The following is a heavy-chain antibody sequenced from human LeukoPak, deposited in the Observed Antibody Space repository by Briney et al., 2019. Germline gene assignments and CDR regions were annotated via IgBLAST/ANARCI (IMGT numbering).Heavy chain of an antibody. CDR3: AREGVVGATGSAAFDI. V-gene: IGHV1-18*01. CDR1: GYTFTSYG. Sequence: ASVNVSCKPSGYTFTSYGISWVRQAPGQGLEWMEWISAYNGNTNYAQKLQGRVTMTTDTSTSTAYMELRSLRSDDTAVYYCAREGVVGATGSAAFDIWGQGTMVTVSS. J-gene: IGHJ3*02. CDR2: ISAYNGNT. D-gene: IGHD1-26*01.